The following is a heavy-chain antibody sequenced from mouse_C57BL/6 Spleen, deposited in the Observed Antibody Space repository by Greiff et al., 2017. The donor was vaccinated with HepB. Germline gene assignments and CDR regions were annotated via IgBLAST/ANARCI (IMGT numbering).Heavy chain of an antibody. CDR2: IDPSDSYT. J-gene: IGHJ4*01. CDR1: GYTFTSYW. Sequence: VQLQQPGAELVMPGASVKLSCKASGYTFTSYWMHWVKQRPGQGLEWIGEIDPSDSYTNYNQKFKGKSTLTVDKSSSTAYMQLSSLTSEDSAVYYCARDYYSNVAMDYWGQGTSVTVSS. CDR3: ARDYYSNVAMDY. D-gene: IGHD2-5*01. V-gene: IGHV1-69*01.